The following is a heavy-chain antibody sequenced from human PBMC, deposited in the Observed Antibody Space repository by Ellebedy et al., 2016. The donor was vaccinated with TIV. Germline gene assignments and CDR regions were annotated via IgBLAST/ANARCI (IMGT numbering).Heavy chain of an antibody. CDR2: INHSEST. CDR3: ARDHDILTGYPVNYYYYGMDV. V-gene: IGHV4-34*01. J-gene: IGHJ6*02. D-gene: IGHD3-9*01. Sequence: SETLSLXXAVYGGSFSGYYWSWIRQPPGKGLEWIGEINHSESTNYNPSLKSRVTISVDTSKNQFSLKLSSVTAADTAVYYCARDHDILTGYPVNYYYYGMDVWGQGTTVTVSS. CDR1: GGSFSGYY.